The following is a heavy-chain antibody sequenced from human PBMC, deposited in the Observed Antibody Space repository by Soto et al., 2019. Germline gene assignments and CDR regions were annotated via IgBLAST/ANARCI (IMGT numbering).Heavy chain of an antibody. CDR1: GSSLTRVSAY. Sequence: SHTRYSSGSSLTRVSAYLAFVPQPPGKGLEGIARIHSHSGSTYYDPSLKGRVLISVDTSKNHFSLNLSSVTAADTAVYYCARPGGAYGLDGFGQAT. CDR3: ARPGGAYGLDG. J-gene: IGHJ6*02. D-gene: IGHD2-15*01. CDR2: IHSHSGST. V-gene: IGHV4-39*01.